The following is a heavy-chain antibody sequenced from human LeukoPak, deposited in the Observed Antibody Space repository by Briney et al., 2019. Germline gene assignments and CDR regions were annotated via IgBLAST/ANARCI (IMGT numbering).Heavy chain of an antibody. Sequence: PSETLSLTCTVSGGSISNYYWSWIRQPPGKGLEWIGYIYYSGSTNYNPSLKSRVTISVDTSKNQFSLKLSSVTAADTAVYYCARGGGSSWYFYYYGMDVWGQGTTVTVSS. CDR1: GGSISNYY. J-gene: IGHJ6*02. CDR3: ARGGGSSWYFYYYGMDV. V-gene: IGHV4-59*01. CDR2: IYYSGST. D-gene: IGHD6-13*01.